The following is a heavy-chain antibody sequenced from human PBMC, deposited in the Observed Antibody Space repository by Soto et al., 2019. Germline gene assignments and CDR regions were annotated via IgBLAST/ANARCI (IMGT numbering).Heavy chain of an antibody. CDR1: GFTFSSYG. CDR2: IWYDGSNK. CDR3: ARDGDSSSFAIDY. D-gene: IGHD6-6*01. J-gene: IGHJ4*02. Sequence: QVQLVESGGGVVQPGRSLRLSCAASGFTFSSYGMHWVRQAPGKGLEWVAVIWYDGSNKYYADSVKGRFTISRDNSKNTLYMQMNSLRTEDTAVYYCARDGDSSSFAIDYWGQGTLVTVSS. V-gene: IGHV3-33*01.